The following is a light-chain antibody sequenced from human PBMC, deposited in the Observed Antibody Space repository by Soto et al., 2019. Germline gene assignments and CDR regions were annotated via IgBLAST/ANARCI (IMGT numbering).Light chain of an antibody. V-gene: IGKV3-15*01. CDR2: GAS. CDR3: QHYNNWPFT. Sequence: EIVMTQSPATLSVSPGERATLSCRASQSVSSNLAWYQQKPGQPPSLLIYGASARATGIPARFSGSGSGTEFTLTISNLQSEDFAVYYCQHYNNWPFTFGQGTKREIK. J-gene: IGKJ2*01. CDR1: QSVSSN.